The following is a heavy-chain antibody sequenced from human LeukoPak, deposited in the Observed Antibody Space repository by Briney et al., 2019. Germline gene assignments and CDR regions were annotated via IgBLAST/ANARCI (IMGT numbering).Heavy chain of an antibody. Sequence: GGSLRLSCAASGFILSRYAMTWVRQAPGTGLEWVSGISGSGDSTYYGDSVKGRFTISRDNSKNTLDLQMNSLRAEDTVVYYCAKAAGISVHYWGQGTLVTVSS. CDR2: ISGSGDST. J-gene: IGHJ4*02. D-gene: IGHD1-14*01. V-gene: IGHV3-23*01. CDR3: AKAAGISVHY. CDR1: GFILSRYA.